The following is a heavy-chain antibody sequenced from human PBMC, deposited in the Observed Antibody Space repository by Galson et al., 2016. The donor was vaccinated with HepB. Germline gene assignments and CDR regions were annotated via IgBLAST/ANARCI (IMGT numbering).Heavy chain of an antibody. J-gene: IGHJ4*02. CDR2: IESTGSPI. Sequence: SLRLSCAASGFIFSTHNMNWVRQAPGKGLEWVSYIESTGSPIYYADSVKGRFIISRDNAKNSLDLQMNSLRDEDTAVYYCASDGGFGIHFDSWGQGTLVTDSS. CDR1: GFIFSTHN. CDR3: ASDGGFGIHFDS. V-gene: IGHV3-48*02. D-gene: IGHD2-15*01.